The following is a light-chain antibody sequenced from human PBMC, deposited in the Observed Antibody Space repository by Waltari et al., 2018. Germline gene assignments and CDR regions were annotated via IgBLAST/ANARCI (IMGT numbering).Light chain of an antibody. Sequence: QSGLTPPPSASGPPGQRVTISCSGRYSNLESNHVFWYQQLPGTVPTLLLYRNTQRPSGVPDRFSGSKAGTSASLVISGLQSEEEADYYCAAWDDSVKGGWFGGGTKLTVL. V-gene: IGLV1-47*01. J-gene: IGLJ3*02. CDR3: AAWDDSVKGGW. CDR2: RNT. CDR1: YSNLESNH.